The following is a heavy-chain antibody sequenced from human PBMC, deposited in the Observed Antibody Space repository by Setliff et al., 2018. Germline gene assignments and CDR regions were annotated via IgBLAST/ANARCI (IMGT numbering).Heavy chain of an antibody. Sequence: RASVKVSCKASTYTFINYGMSWVRQIPGHGLEWMGWISGSSGDASYAQKFQGRVIITLDTLTTTAYMELRSLRSDDTAVYYCARDSRIRFTKEEGGAYYYGMDVWGQGTTVTVSS. V-gene: IGHV1-18*01. J-gene: IGHJ6*02. CDR1: TYTFINYG. D-gene: IGHD2-8*01. CDR3: ARDSRIRFTKEEGGAYYYGMDV. CDR2: ISGSSGDA.